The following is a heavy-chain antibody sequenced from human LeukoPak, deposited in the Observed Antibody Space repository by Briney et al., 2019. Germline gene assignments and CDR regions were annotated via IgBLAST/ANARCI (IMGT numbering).Heavy chain of an antibody. V-gene: IGHV1-2*02. CDR1: GYTFTGYY. J-gene: IGHJ5*02. CDR3: ARGGRYCSSTSCYGSAVPNWFDP. CDR2: INPNSGGT. D-gene: IGHD2-2*01. Sequence: GAPVKVSCKASGYTFTGYYMHWVRQAPGQGLEWMEWINPNSGGTNYAQKFQGRVTMTRDTSISTADMELSRLRSDDTAVYYCARGGRYCSSTSCYGSAVPNWFDPWGQGTLVTVSS.